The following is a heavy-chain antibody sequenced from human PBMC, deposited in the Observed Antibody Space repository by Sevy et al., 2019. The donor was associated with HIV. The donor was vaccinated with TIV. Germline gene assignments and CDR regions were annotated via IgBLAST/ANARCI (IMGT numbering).Heavy chain of an antibody. CDR1: GYTFTSYD. CDR3: ARVIYPHYYDSSGYYYYFDY. D-gene: IGHD3-22*01. V-gene: IGHV1-8*01. J-gene: IGHJ4*02. Sequence: ASVKVSCKASGYTFTSYDINWVRQATGQGLEWMGWMNPNSGNTGYAQKFQGRVTMTRNTSISTTYMELSSMRSEVTAVYYCARVIYPHYYDSSGYYYYFDYWGQGTLVTVSS. CDR2: MNPNSGNT.